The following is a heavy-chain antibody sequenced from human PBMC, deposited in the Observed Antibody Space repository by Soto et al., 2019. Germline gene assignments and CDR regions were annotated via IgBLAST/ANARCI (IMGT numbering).Heavy chain of an antibody. CDR3: AKDKPGTTSFDY. CDR1: GFTISSNA. Sequence: EVQLLESGGGLVQPGGSLRLSFAASGFTISSNAMYWVRQAPWKGLEWVSGISERGDTTHYADSVKSRSNISRDTSKNTLYLQLNTLRADDTAVYYCAKDKPGTTSFDYWGEGTLVTVSS. CDR2: ISERGDTT. J-gene: IGHJ4*02. D-gene: IGHD1-1*01. V-gene: IGHV3-23*01.